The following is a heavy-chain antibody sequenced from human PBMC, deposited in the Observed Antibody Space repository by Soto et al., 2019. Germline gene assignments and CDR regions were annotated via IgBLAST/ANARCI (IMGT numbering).Heavy chain of an antibody. CDR2: IFPLTDIP. V-gene: IGHV1-69*02. Sequence: QVQLVQSGTEVKKPGSSVKVSCKASGGTFRNYSINWVRQAPGQGLEWMGSIFPLTDIPDYAQNFQTRLTISANKSTITAYMELSSLTSDDTAMYFCARCPLVVLNYFESWGQGTLVTVSS. CDR1: GGTFRNYS. J-gene: IGHJ4*02. CDR3: ARCPLVVLNYFES.